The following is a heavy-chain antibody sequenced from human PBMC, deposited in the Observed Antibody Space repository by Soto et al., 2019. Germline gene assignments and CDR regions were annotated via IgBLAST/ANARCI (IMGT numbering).Heavy chain of an antibody. CDR2: IYYSGST. V-gene: IGHV4-39*01. Sequence: QLQLQESGPGLVKPSETLSLTCTVSGGSISRSSYYWGWIRQPPGKGLEWIGSIYYSGSTYYNPSLKSRLTISVDTSKNQFSLKLSSVTAADTAVYYCARHDWNGVDYWGQGTLVTVSS. CDR3: ARHDWNGVDY. J-gene: IGHJ4*02. CDR1: GGSISRSSYY. D-gene: IGHD1-1*01.